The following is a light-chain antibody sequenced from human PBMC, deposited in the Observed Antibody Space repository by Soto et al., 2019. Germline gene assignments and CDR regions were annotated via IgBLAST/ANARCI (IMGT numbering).Light chain of an antibody. CDR2: YDS. V-gene: IGLV3-21*04. J-gene: IGLJ1*01. Sequence: SYELTQPPSVSVAPGKTARITCGGNNMGSKSVHWYQQKPGQAPVLVIYYDSDRPSGIPERFSGSKSGNTATLTISRVEAGDEAYYYCQVWDSSSDHLYVFGTGTKLTVL. CDR3: QVWDSSSDHLYV. CDR1: NMGSKS.